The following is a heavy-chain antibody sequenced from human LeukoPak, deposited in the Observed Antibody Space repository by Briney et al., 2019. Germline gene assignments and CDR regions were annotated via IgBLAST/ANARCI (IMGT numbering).Heavy chain of an antibody. D-gene: IGHD5-24*01. J-gene: IGHJ4*02. Sequence: SETLSLTCTVSGGSISSYYWSWIRQPPGKGLEWIGSIYYSGSTDYIPSLKSRVTISVDTSKSQFSLKLSSVTAADTAVYYCARGRWLQLPYYWGQGTLVTVSS. CDR2: IYYSGST. V-gene: IGHV4-59*08. CDR3: ARGRWLQLPYY. CDR1: GGSISSYY.